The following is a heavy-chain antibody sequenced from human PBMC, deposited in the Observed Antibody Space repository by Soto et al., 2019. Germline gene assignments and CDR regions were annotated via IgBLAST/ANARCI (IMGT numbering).Heavy chain of an antibody. CDR3: AKPTTGTGSYSSYAFDI. V-gene: IGHV3-23*01. J-gene: IGHJ3*02. Sequence: GGSLRLSCAASGFTFSSYAMSWVRQAPGKGLEWVSAISGSGGSTYYADSVKGRFTISRDNSKNTLYLQMNSLRAEDTAVYYCAKPTTGTGSYSSYAFDIWGQGTMVTVSS. D-gene: IGHD1-26*01. CDR1: GFTFSSYA. CDR2: ISGSGGST.